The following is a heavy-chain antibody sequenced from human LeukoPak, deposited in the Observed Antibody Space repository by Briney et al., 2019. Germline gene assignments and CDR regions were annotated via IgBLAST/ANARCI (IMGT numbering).Heavy chain of an antibody. Sequence: PSETLSLTCIVSGDSISSRSYYWGWIRQPPGKGLEWIGEINHSGSTNYNPSLKSRVTISVDTSKNQFSLKLSSVTAADTAVYYCARRYSSRNFDYWGQGTLVTVSS. CDR2: INHSGST. V-gene: IGHV4-39*07. CDR3: ARRYSSRNFDY. D-gene: IGHD6-13*01. J-gene: IGHJ4*02. CDR1: GDSISSRSYY.